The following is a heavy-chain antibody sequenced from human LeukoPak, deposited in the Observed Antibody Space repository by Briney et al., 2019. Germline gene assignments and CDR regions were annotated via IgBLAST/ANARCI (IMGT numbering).Heavy chain of an antibody. CDR3: ARAPNYYDSSGYGGNDY. CDR2: ISYDGSNK. V-gene: IGHV3-30-3*01. Sequence: GGSLRLSCAASGFTFSSYAMHWVRQAPGKGLEWVAVISYDGSNKYYADSVKGRFTISRDNSKNTLYLQMNSLRAEDTAVYYCARAPNYYDSSGYGGNDYWGQGTLVTVSS. J-gene: IGHJ4*02. D-gene: IGHD3-22*01. CDR1: GFTFSSYA.